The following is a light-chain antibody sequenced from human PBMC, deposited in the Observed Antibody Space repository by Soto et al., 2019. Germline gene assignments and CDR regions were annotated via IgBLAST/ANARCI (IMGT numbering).Light chain of an antibody. CDR1: QRVDDSH. CDR2: GAS. J-gene: IGKJ5*01. CDR3: QQRSNWPIT. V-gene: IGKV3D-20*02. Sequence: EIVLTQSPATLSLSPGDRATLSCRASQRVDDSHLAWYQLRPGQAPRLLIYGASTRTFDVPDRFSGSGSGTNFTLTISSLEPEDSAVYYCQQRSNWPITFGQGTRLEIK.